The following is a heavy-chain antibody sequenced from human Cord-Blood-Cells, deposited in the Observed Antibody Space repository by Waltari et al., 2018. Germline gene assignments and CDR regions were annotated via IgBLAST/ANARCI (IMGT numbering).Heavy chain of an antibody. J-gene: IGHJ6*03. CDR1: GGSTSSYS. CDR2: IYTRGST. V-gene: IGHV4-4*07. D-gene: IGHD3-3*01. CDR3: ARDRDFGVVIGGNYYYYYYMDV. Sequence: QVQLQESGPGLVKPSETLSLPCTVSGGSTSSYSWRWITQPAGQGREWIGRIYTRGSTNYNPSLKSRVTMSVDTSKNQFSLKLSSVTAADTAVYYCARDRDFGVVIGGNYYYYYYMDVWGKGTTVTVSS.